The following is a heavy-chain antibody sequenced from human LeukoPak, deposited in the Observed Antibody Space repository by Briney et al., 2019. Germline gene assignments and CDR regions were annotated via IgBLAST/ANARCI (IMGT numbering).Heavy chain of an antibody. V-gene: IGHV3-23*01. D-gene: IGHD6-13*01. CDR1: GFTFSSYA. CDR2: ISGSGGTT. J-gene: IGHJ4*02. CDR3: AKDSLTITATGTYYFDY. Sequence: GKSLRLSCAASGFTFSSYAMSWVRQAPGKGLEWVSGISGSGGTTYYADSVKGRFTISRDNSKNTLYLQMDSLRAEDTAVYYCAKDSLTITATGTYYFDYWGQGTLVTVSS.